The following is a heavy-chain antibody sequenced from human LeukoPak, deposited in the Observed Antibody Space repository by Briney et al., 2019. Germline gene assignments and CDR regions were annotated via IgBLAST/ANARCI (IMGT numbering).Heavy chain of an antibody. CDR2: ISSSSSYI. CDR1: GFTFSSYS. CDR3: ARSWWELPLDY. D-gene: IGHD1-26*01. Sequence: GGSLRLSCAASGFTFSSYSMNWVRQAPGKGLEWVSSISSSSSYIYYADSVRGRFTISRDNAKNSLYLQMNSLRAEDTAVYYCARSWWELPLDYWGQGTLVTASS. J-gene: IGHJ4*02. V-gene: IGHV3-21*01.